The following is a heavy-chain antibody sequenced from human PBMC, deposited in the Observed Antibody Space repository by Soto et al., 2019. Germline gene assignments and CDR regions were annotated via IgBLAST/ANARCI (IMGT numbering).Heavy chain of an antibody. V-gene: IGHV5-51*01. CDR1: GYSFTNYW. CDR3: AIQHPLDSSANYDFWSGYTRPYYYGMDV. J-gene: IGHJ6*02. D-gene: IGHD3-3*01. CDR2: IYPGDSDT. Sequence: GESLKISCMASGYSFTNYWIGWVRQMPGKGLEWMGTIYPGDSDTRYSPSFQGQVTFSVDKSINTAYLHWTSLKASDTAIYYCAIQHPLDSSANYDFWSGYTRPYYYGMDVWGQGTTVTVSS.